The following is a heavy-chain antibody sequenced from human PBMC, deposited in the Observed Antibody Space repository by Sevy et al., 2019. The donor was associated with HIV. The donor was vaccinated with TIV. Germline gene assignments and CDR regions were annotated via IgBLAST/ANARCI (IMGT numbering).Heavy chain of an antibody. V-gene: IGHV1-24*01. Sequence: ASVKVSCKVSGYTLTELSMHWVRQAPGKGLEWMGGFDPEDGETIYAQKFQGRVTMTEDTSTDTAYMGLSSLRSEDTAVYYCATFVRELPRPFDYWGQGTLVTVSS. CDR2: FDPEDGET. J-gene: IGHJ4*02. CDR1: GYTLTELS. D-gene: IGHD1-26*01. CDR3: ATFVRELPRPFDY.